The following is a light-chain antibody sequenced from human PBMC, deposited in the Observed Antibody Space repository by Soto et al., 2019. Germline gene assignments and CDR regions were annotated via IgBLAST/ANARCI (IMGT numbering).Light chain of an antibody. J-gene: IGKJ1*01. CDR1: QTVSSNF. CDR2: DAS. V-gene: IGKV3-20*01. CDR3: QFYGDPSKT. Sequence: EIVLTQSPGTLSLSPGERGTLSCRASQTVSSNFLAWYQQKPGQAPRLLIFDASTRATGIPDRFTGSGSGTDFTLTISRLEPEDFAVSYCQFYGDPSKTFGQGTKVDNK.